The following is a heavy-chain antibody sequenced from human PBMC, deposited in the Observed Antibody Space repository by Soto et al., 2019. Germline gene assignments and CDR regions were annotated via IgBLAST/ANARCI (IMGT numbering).Heavy chain of an antibody. CDR1: GFTLSGYA. CDR3: ARRARPDFYYMDV. V-gene: IGHV3-64*01. CDR2: ISSNGVGT. D-gene: IGHD6-6*01. J-gene: IGHJ6*03. Sequence: EGSLRLSCAASGFTLSGYAMDLVRQAPGKGLEYVSGISSNGVGTYYANSVQGRFTISRDNSKNTVYLQMGSLGPEDMAVYYCARRARPDFYYMDVWGKGTTVTVSS.